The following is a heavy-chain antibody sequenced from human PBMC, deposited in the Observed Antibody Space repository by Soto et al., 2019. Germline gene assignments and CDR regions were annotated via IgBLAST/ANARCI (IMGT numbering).Heavy chain of an antibody. Sequence: EVQLVESGGTLVQPGGSLRLSCAASGFTFSTYWMHWVRQAPGKGLVWVSHINSDGSRTHYADSVKGRFTISRDNAKNTLFLQMSSLRAEDTAVYYCTRDLDNHWGQGTLVTVSS. CDR1: GFTFSTYW. J-gene: IGHJ5*02. CDR3: TRDLDNH. CDR2: INSDGSRT. V-gene: IGHV3-74*01. D-gene: IGHD3-22*01.